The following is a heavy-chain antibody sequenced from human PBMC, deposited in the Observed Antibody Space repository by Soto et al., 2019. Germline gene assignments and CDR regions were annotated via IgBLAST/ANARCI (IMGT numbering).Heavy chain of an antibody. CDR3: ARGGYDTMILGIGY. V-gene: IGHV1-2*02. D-gene: IGHD5-12*01. CDR2: INPNSGDR. Sequence: QVQLVQSGAEVKKPGASVKVSCEASGYTFTDYYMHWVRQAPGQGLEWMGWINPNSGDRKYAQKFQGRVTMTRDTSVTTTAYMQLSSLRSDATAVYYCARGGYDTMILGIGYWGQGTLVTVSS. J-gene: IGHJ4*02. CDR1: GYTFTDYY.